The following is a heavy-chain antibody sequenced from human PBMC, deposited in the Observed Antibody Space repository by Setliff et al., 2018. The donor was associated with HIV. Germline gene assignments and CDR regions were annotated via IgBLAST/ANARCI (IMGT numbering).Heavy chain of an antibody. Sequence: SETLSLTCTVSGGSISTHYWSWIRQPPGKGLEWIGTVYYDASTIYTPSLNSRVIISVDTSKNRFSLKLSSVTAFDTAVYYCAKTVVGDSYALPNDAFDIWGQGTMVTVSS. CDR1: GGSISTHY. V-gene: IGHV4-59*08. J-gene: IGHJ3*02. CDR2: VYYDAST. D-gene: IGHD3-16*01. CDR3: AKTVVGDSYALPNDAFDI.